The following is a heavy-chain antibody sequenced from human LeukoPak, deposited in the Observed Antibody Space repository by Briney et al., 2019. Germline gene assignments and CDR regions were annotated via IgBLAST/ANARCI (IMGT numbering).Heavy chain of an antibody. CDR1: GYTFTSYD. J-gene: IGHJ6*02. V-gene: IGHV1-8*01. CDR3: ARGYQSYYDFWSGYTPYYYYYGMDV. Sequence: VASVKVSCKASGYTFTSYDINWVRQATGQGLEWMGWMNPNSGNTGYAQKFQGRVTMTRNTSISTAYMELSSLRSEDTAVYYCARGYQSYYDFWSGYTPYYYYYGMDVWGQGTTVTVSS. D-gene: IGHD3-3*01. CDR2: MNPNSGNT.